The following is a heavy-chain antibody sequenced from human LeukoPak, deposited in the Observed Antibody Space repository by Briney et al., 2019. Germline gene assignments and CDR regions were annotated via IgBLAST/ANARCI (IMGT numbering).Heavy chain of an antibody. CDR1: GDSISTYY. CDR3: ARHPAPVSWFDP. Sequence: SETLSLTCSVSGDSISTYYWSWIRQPPGKTLEWIGHIFYTGTINYNPSLKSRVSISVDTSKNQFSLRLSSVTAADTAVYYCARHPAPVSWFDPWGQGTAVTVSS. D-gene: IGHD2-15*01. J-gene: IGHJ5*02. V-gene: IGHV4-59*08. CDR2: IFYTGTI.